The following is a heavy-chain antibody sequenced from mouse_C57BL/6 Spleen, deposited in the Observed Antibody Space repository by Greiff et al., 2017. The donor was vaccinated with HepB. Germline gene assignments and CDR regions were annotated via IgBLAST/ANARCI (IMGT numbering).Heavy chain of an antibody. Sequence: DVKLVESGPGLVKPSQSLSLTCSVTGYSITSGYYWNWIRQFPGNKLEWMGYISYDGSNNYNPSLKNRISITRDTSKNQFFLKLNSVTTEDTATYYCARDRGYYGSGNYFDYWGQGTTLTVSS. V-gene: IGHV3-6*01. CDR1: GYSITSGYY. CDR2: ISYDGSN. CDR3: ARDRGYYGSGNYFDY. D-gene: IGHD1-1*01. J-gene: IGHJ2*01.